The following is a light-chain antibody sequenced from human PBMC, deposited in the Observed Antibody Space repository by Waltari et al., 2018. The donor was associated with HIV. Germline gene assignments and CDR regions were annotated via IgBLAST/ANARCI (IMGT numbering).Light chain of an antibody. Sequence: QSALTQPPSASGSPGQSVTISCTGTSRDVGCYNYVSWYQQHPGKAPILMIYEVNKRPSWVPDRFSGSKSGNTASLTVSGLQAEDEADYYCSSYAGNNNGVFGGGTKLTVL. V-gene: IGLV2-8*01. CDR3: SSYAGNNNGV. CDR2: EVN. CDR1: SRDVGCYNY. J-gene: IGLJ3*02.